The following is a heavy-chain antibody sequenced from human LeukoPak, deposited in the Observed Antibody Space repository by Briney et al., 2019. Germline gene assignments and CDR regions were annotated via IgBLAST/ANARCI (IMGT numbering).Heavy chain of an antibody. D-gene: IGHD6-13*01. Sequence: GGSLRLSCAASGFTFSDYYMSWIRQAPGKGLEWVSYISSSGSTIYYADSVKGRFTISRDNAKNSLYLQMNSLRAEDTAVYYCAREIHSSSWSIDCWGQGTLVTVSS. CDR2: ISSSGSTI. J-gene: IGHJ4*02. CDR3: AREIHSSSWSIDC. CDR1: GFTFSDYY. V-gene: IGHV3-11*01.